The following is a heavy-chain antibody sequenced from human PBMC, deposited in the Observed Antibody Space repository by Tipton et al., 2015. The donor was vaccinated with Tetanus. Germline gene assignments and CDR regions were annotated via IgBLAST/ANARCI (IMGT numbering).Heavy chain of an antibody. V-gene: IGHV4-59*01. J-gene: IGHJ2*01. Sequence: TLSLTCSVSGGSISSYFWSWIRQSPGQGLEWIGLIYYSGSTSYNPSLKSRVTISVDTSKNQLSLKLTSVTAADTAVYYCASMTPVDWYFDLWGRGTLDTVSS. D-gene: IGHD4-23*01. CDR3: ASMTPVDWYFDL. CDR2: IYYSGST. CDR1: GGSISSYF.